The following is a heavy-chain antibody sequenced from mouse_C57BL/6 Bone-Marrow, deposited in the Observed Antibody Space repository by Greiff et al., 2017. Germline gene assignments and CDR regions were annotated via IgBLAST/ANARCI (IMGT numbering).Heavy chain of an antibody. CDR3: ARGVTNYAMDY. D-gene: IGHD2-13*01. CDR1: GYSITSGYY. Sequence: ESGPGLVKPSQSLSLTCSVTGYSITSGYYWNWIRQFPGNKLEWMGYISYDGSNNYNPSLKNRISITRDTSKNQFFLKLNSVTTEDTATYYCARGVTNYAMDYWGQGTSVTVSS. V-gene: IGHV3-6*01. J-gene: IGHJ4*01. CDR2: ISYDGSN.